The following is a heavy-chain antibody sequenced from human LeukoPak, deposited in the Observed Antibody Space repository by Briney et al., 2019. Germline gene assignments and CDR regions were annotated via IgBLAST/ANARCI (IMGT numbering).Heavy chain of an antibody. J-gene: IGHJ4*02. CDR2: IRGSRSGLGSGN. CDR3: ARDDNWGFDY. CDR1: GFVFSDFS. Sequence: GGSLRLSCAASGFVFSDFSMNWVRQAPGKGLEWVANIRGSRSGLGSGNYYAGSVKGRFTISRDDAKKSLYLQMSSLKAEDTAFYYCARDDNWGFDYWGQGALVTVSS. D-gene: IGHD7-27*01. V-gene: IGHV3-21*05.